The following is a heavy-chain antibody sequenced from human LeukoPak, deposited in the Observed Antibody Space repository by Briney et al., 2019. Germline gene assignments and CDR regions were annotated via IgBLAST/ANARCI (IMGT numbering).Heavy chain of an antibody. Sequence: GSLRPSCAASGFTFSNYGMHWVRQAPGKGLEWVAVIWYDGSNKYYADSVKGRFTISRNNSKSTLYLQMMSLRAEDTAVYYCARDIRSDYFDQWGQGTLVTVSS. CDR1: GFTFSNYG. J-gene: IGHJ4*02. V-gene: IGHV3-33*01. CDR3: ARDIRSDYFDQ. CDR2: IWYDGSNK.